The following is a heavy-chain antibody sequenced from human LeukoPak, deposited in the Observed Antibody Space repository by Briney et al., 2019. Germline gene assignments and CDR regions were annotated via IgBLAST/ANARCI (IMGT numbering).Heavy chain of an antibody. J-gene: IGHJ3*02. CDR1: GFTFSSYW. CDR2: INSDGSST. CDR3: ARGKTSGDIIEDAFDI. Sequence: GGSLRLSCAASGFTFSSYWMHWVRQAPGKGLVWVSRINSDGSSTSYADSVKDRFTISRDYSQNTLLPQMDNVRAEDTALYYCARGKTSGDIIEDAFDIWGQGTMVAVSS. V-gene: IGHV3-74*01. D-gene: IGHD3-10*01.